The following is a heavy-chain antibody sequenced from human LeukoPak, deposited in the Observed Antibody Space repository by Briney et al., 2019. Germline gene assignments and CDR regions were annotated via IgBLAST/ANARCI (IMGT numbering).Heavy chain of an antibody. Sequence: GGSLGLSGAASGFTCSSYAMHWVRQAPGKGLEWVAVISYDGSNKYYADSVKGRFTISRDNSKNTLYLQMNSLRAEDTAVYYCARGSGSLVWGQGTLVTVSS. J-gene: IGHJ4*02. D-gene: IGHD3-10*01. CDR2: ISYDGSNK. V-gene: IGHV3-30-3*01. CDR3: ARGSGSLV. CDR1: GFTCSSYA.